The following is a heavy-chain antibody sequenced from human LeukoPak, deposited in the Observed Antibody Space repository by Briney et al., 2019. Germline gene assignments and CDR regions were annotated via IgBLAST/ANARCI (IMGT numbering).Heavy chain of an antibody. CDR2: IYYSGST. CDR3: ARARGVRFLEWLSHSYYFDY. V-gene: IGHV4-59*12. J-gene: IGHJ4*02. CDR1: GGSISSYY. Sequence: SETLSLTCTVSGGSISSYYWSWIRQPPGKGLEWIGYIYYSGSTNYNPSLKSRVTISVDTSKNQFSLKLSSVTAADTAVYYCARARGVRFLEWLSHSYYFDYWGQGTLVTVSS. D-gene: IGHD3-3*01.